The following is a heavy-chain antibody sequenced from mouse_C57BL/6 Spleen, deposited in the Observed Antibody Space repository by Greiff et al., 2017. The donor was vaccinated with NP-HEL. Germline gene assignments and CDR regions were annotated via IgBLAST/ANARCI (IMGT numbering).Heavy chain of an antibody. CDR1: GYTFTSSW. CDR2: INPSNGGT. D-gene: IGHD2-3*01. J-gene: IGHJ3*01. V-gene: IGHV1-53*01. CDR3: ARGGYDGYTWFAY. Sequence: QVQLQQPGTELVKPGASVKLSCKASGYTFTSSWMHWVQQRPGQGLAWIGNINPSNGGTNYNEKFKSKATLTVDKSSSTAYMQLSSLTSEDSAVYYCARGGYDGYTWFAYWGQGTLVTVSA.